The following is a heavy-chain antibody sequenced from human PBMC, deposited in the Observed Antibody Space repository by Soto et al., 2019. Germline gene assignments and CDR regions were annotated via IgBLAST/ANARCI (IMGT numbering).Heavy chain of an antibody. CDR2: ISATGGST. D-gene: IGHD2-15*01. CDR1: GFTFGIYA. CDR3: AKDLSSYYYFDF. Sequence: PGGSLRLSCAASGFTFGIYAMTWARQAPGKGLEWVSTISATGGSTFYADSVKGRFTISRDNSKNTLYLQMNSLRAEDTAIYYCAKDLSSYYYFDFWGQGTLVTVSS. V-gene: IGHV3-23*01. J-gene: IGHJ4*02.